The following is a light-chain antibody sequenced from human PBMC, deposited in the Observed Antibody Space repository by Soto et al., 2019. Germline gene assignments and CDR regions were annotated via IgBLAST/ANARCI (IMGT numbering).Light chain of an antibody. V-gene: IGLV1-47*01. Sequence: QAVVTQSPSASGTPGQRVIISCSGSNSNIGNNFVYWYQHLPGTAPKLLISRNDQRPSEIPDRFSGSKSGTSASLAISGLRSDDEADYYCAAWDDSLIGVVFGGGTQLTVL. CDR1: NSNIGNNF. J-gene: IGLJ2*01. CDR2: RND. CDR3: AAWDDSLIGVV.